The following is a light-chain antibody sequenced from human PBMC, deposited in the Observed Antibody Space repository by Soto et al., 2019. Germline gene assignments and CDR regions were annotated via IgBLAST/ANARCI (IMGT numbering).Light chain of an antibody. CDR3: QQYNNYFWA. V-gene: IGKV1-5*03. J-gene: IGKJ1*01. CDR2: KAS. Sequence: DIQMTQSPSTLSGSVGDRVTIPCRASQTISSWLAWYQQKPGKAPKLLIYKASTLKSGVPSRFSGSGSGTEFTLTISSLQPDDLATYYCQQYNNYFWAFGQGTKVDIK. CDR1: QTISSW.